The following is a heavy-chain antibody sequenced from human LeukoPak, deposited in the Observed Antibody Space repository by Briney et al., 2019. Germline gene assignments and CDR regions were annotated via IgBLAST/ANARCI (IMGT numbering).Heavy chain of an antibody. V-gene: IGHV3-30-3*01. D-gene: IGHD4-17*01. CDR2: ISYDGSNK. J-gene: IGHJ4*02. CDR3: ARDTDFDY. Sequence: PGGSLRLSCAASGFTFSSCAMHWVRQAPGKGLEWVAVISYDGSNKYYADSVKGRFTISRDNSKNTLYLQMNSLRAEDTAVYYCARDTDFDYWGQGTLVTVSS. CDR1: GFTFSSCA.